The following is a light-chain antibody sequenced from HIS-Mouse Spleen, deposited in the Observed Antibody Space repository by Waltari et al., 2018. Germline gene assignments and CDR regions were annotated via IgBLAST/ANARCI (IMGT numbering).Light chain of an antibody. CDR1: ALPKKH. CDR3: YSTDSSGNHRV. Sequence: SYELTQPPSVSVSPGQTARTTRSGDALPKKHAYWYQQKSGQAPVLVIYEDSKRPSGIPERFSGSSSGTMATLTISGAQVEDEADYYCYSTDSSGNHRVFGGGTKLTVL. CDR2: EDS. V-gene: IGLV3-10*01. J-gene: IGLJ2*01.